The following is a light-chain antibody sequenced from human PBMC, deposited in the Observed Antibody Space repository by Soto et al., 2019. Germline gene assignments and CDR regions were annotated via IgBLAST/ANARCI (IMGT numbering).Light chain of an antibody. CDR3: PSYDNTRSSLSGDV. CDR2: GND. Sequence: QSVLTQPPSVSGAPGQRVIISCTGSSSTIGAGYDVHWYQQLPGTAPRLLIYGNDNRPSGVPDRFSGSKSDTSASLAITGLQIEDEADYYGPSYDNTRSSLSGDVFGTGTKLTVL. J-gene: IGLJ1*01. V-gene: IGLV1-40*01. CDR1: SSTIGAGYD.